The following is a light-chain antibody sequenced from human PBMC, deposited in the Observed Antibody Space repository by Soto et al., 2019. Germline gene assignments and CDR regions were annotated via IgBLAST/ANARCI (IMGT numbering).Light chain of an antibody. Sequence: EIVLTQSPGTLSLSPGERATLSCRASQSVSSSYLAWFQQKPGRAPRLLIYGASSRATGIPDRFSGSGSGTDFTLTISRLEPEDFAVHFCQQYGSSPRTFGQGTKVDIK. CDR2: GAS. V-gene: IGKV3-20*01. CDR3: QQYGSSPRT. CDR1: QSVSSSY. J-gene: IGKJ1*01.